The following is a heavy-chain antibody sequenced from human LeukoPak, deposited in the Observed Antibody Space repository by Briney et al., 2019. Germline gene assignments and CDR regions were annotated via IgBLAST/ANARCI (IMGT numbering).Heavy chain of an antibody. V-gene: IGHV4-59*01. CDR3: ARIYYSSSYDYWYFDL. Sequence: PSETLSLTCTVSGGSIRSYYWSWIRQPPGKGLEWIGYIYYSGSTSYNPSLKSRVTISVDTSKTQFSLKLTSVTAADTAMYYCARIYYSSSYDYWYFDLWGRGTLVTVSS. D-gene: IGHD6-13*01. CDR2: IYYSGST. CDR1: GGSIRSYY. J-gene: IGHJ2*01.